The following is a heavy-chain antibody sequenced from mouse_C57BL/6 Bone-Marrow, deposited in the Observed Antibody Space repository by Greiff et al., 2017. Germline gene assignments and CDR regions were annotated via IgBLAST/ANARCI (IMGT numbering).Heavy chain of an antibody. V-gene: IGHV5-4*01. CDR3: EREASYYGYYYAMDY. Sequence: EVQLVESGGGLVKPGGSLKLSCAASGFTFSSYAMSWVRQTPEQRLEWVATISDAGSYTYYPDNVKGRFTISRDNAKNNLYLQMSQLKSEDSAMYYCEREASYYGYYYAMDYWGQGTSVTVSS. CDR1: GFTFSSYA. D-gene: IGHD2-2*01. J-gene: IGHJ4*01. CDR2: ISDAGSYT.